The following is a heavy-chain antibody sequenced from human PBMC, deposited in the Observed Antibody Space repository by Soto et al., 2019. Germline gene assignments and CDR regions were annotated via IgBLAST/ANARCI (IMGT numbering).Heavy chain of an antibody. CDR1: GFTFSSYA. Sequence: GGSLRRSCGASGFTFSSYALSWVRQAPGKGLEWVSAISGSGGSTYYADSVKGRFTISRDNSKNTLYLQMNSLRAEDTVVYYCAKGRRNYYYGMDVWGQGTTVTVSS. J-gene: IGHJ6*02. CDR2: ISGSGGST. V-gene: IGHV3-23*01. CDR3: AKGRRNYYYGMDV.